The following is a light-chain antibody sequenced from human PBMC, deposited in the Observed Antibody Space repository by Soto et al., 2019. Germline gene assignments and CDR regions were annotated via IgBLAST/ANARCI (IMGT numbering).Light chain of an antibody. J-gene: IGKJ1*01. Sequence: EIVLTQSPATLSLSPGYRSTLSGRDSQSVSNKYLAWYQQTPAQAPRLXXYGAHIRVNGVPDRFTGSGSGTDLTLTLSRVEAEDFAVYDCHHTGNSPPWTFGQGTKVDI. CDR1: QSVSNKY. V-gene: IGKV3-20*01. CDR2: GAH. CDR3: HHTGNSPPWT.